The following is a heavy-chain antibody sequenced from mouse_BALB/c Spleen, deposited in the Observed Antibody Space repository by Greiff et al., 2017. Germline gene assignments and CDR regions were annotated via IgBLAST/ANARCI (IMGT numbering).Heavy chain of an antibody. CDR2: INPSNGGT. CDR1: GYTFTSYY. J-gene: IGHJ3*01. Sequence: QVQLQQSGAELVKPGASVKLSCKASGYTFTSYYMYWVKQRPGQGLEWIGEINPSNGGTNFNEKFKSKATLTVYKSSSTAYMQLSSLTSEDSAVYYCTSEGLELREGFAYWGQGTLVTVSA. CDR3: TSEGLELREGFAY. D-gene: IGHD3-1*01. V-gene: IGHV1S81*02.